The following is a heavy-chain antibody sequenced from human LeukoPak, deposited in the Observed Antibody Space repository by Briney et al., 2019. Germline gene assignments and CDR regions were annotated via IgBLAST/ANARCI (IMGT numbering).Heavy chain of an antibody. D-gene: IGHD6-6*01. CDR2: MNPNSGNT. V-gene: IGHV1-8*01. J-gene: IGHJ4*02. CDR1: GYTFTSYD. Sequence: GASVKVSCKASGYTFTSYDINWVRQATGQGLEWMGWMNPNSGNTGYAQKFQGRVTITTDESTSTAYMELSSLRSEDTAVYYCARTTDGAALFDYWGQGTLVTVSS. CDR3: ARTTDGAALFDY.